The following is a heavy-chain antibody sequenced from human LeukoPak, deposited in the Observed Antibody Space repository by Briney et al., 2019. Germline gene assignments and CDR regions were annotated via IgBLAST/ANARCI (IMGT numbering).Heavy chain of an antibody. D-gene: IGHD6-19*01. J-gene: IGHJ4*02. Sequence: SETLSLTCAVYGGSFSGYCWSWIRQPPGKGLEWIGEINHSGSTNYNPSLKSRVTISVDTSKNQFSLKLSSVTAADTAVYYCARAGDSYSSGYNDYWGQGTLVTVSS. CDR3: ARAGDSYSSGYNDY. CDR1: GGSFSGYC. CDR2: INHSGST. V-gene: IGHV4-34*01.